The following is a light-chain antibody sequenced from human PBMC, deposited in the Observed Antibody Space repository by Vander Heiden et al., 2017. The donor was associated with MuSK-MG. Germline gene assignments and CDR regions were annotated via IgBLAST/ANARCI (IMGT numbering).Light chain of an antibody. CDR3: QQYRSFSPWA. V-gene: IGKV1-5*03. CDR1: QSIDNW. CDR2: KAS. J-gene: IGKJ1*01. Sequence: DIQMTQSPSTLSASVGDRVIITCRASQSIDNWLAWYQQKPGKAPKLLIHKASTLQSGVPSRFSGNASGTEFTLTISSLQPDDFATYYCQQYRSFSPWAFGQGTKVEIK.